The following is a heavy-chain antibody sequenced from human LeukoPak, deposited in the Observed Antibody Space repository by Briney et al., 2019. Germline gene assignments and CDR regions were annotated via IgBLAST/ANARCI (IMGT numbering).Heavy chain of an antibody. J-gene: IGHJ5*02. CDR1: GYTFTDYY. V-gene: IGHV1-2*02. Sequence: ASVKVSCKASGYTFTDYYMHWVRQAPGQGLEWMGWINPNSGGTNYAQKFQGRVTMTTDTSTSTANLELRSLKSDDTAVYYCARDGVPAAVSCPGRFDPWGQGTLVTVSS. CDR3: ARDGVPAAVSCPGRFDP. D-gene: IGHD2-2*01. CDR2: INPNSGGT.